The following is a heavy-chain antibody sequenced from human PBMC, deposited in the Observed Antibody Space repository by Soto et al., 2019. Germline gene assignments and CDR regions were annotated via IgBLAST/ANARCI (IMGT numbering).Heavy chain of an antibody. J-gene: IGHJ4*02. CDR3: AHEGPDGWPLDY. CDR1: GFSLSTSGVG. CDR2: IYWDDSK. D-gene: IGHD6-19*01. Sequence: QITLKESGPTLVRPTQTLTLTCAFSGFSLSTSGVGVGWIRQPPGKALEWLAVIYWDDSKHYSPSLRSRLTITKEPSKHQVVPTITNMDPLDTGTYYCAHEGPDGWPLDYWPQGTLVTVSS. V-gene: IGHV2-5*02.